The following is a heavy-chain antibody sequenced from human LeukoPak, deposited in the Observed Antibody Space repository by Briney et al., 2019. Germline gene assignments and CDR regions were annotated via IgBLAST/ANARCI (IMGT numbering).Heavy chain of an antibody. CDR2: INPSSGGT. V-gene: IGHV1-2*02. J-gene: IGHJ4*02. Sequence: ASVKVSCKASGYTFTGYYMHWVRQAPGQGLEWMGWINPSSGGTNYAQKFQGRVTMTRDTSISTAYMELSRLRSDDTAVYYCARVPGWELLKYFDYWGQGTLVTVSS. CDR1: GYTFTGYY. D-gene: IGHD2-15*01. CDR3: ARVPGWELLKYFDY.